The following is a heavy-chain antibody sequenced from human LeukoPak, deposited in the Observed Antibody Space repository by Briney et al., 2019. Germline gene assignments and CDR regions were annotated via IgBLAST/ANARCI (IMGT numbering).Heavy chain of an antibody. CDR1: GFTFSSYA. D-gene: IGHD3-9*01. Sequence: GGSLRLSCAASGFTFSSYAMHWVRQAPGKGLEWVAVISYDGSNKYYADSVKGRFTISRDNSKNTLYLQMNSLRAEDTAVYYRALYDILTGYNHWGQGTLVTVSS. CDR2: ISYDGSNK. CDR3: ALYDILTGYNH. V-gene: IGHV3-30-3*01. J-gene: IGHJ5*02.